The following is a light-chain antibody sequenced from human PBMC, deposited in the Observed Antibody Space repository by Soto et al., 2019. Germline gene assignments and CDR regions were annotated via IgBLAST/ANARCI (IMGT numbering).Light chain of an antibody. Sequence: EIVLTQSTGTLSLSPGERATLSCRASQSVSNNYLAWYQQKPGQAPRLLIYGASNRATGIPDRFSGSGSGTDFALTISRLEPEDVAVYYCQQYGSSGTFGQGTKVDIK. J-gene: IGKJ1*01. CDR1: QSVSNNY. CDR3: QQYGSSGT. CDR2: GAS. V-gene: IGKV3-20*01.